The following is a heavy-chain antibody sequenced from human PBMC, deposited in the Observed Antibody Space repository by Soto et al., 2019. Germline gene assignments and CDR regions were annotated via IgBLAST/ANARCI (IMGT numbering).Heavy chain of an antibody. CDR1: GFSFSSYA. CDR2: ISYDGSNE. Sequence: AGGSLRLSCAASGFSFSSYAMHWVRQAPGKGLEWVALISYDGSNEYYADSVKGRFTISRDNSKNTPYLQMNSLRAEDTAVYYCARDYSMVVVVPGYWGQGTLVTVSS. V-gene: IGHV3-30*03. J-gene: IGHJ4*02. CDR3: ARDYSMVVVVPGY. D-gene: IGHD3-22*01.